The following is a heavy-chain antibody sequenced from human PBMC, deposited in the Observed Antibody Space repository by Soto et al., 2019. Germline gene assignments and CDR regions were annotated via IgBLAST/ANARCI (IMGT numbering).Heavy chain of an antibody. V-gene: IGHV5-51*01. CDR1: GYDFARYW. CDR2: IYLSDFDI. D-gene: IGHD3-22*01. Sequence: GESLKISCKGSGYDFARYWIWWVRQMREKGLELMGIIYLSDFDIRYSPSFQGQVTFSADKSINTAYLQWSSLKASDTAVYPCPRPYEYNPSGCPMAYWGQRPMVTVSS. CDR3: PRPYEYNPSGCPMAY. J-gene: IGHJ4*02.